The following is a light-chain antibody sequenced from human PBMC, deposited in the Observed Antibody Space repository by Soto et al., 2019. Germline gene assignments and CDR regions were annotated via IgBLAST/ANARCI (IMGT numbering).Light chain of an antibody. Sequence: HSALTQPASVSGSPKQSITISCTGTSSDVGSYNLVSWYQQHPGKAPKLMIYEVSKRPSGVSNRFSGSKSGNTASLTISGLQAEDEADYYCCSYAGSSTWIFGGGTKLTVL. J-gene: IGLJ2*01. CDR3: CSYAGSSTWI. V-gene: IGLV2-23*02. CDR2: EVS. CDR1: SSDVGSYNL.